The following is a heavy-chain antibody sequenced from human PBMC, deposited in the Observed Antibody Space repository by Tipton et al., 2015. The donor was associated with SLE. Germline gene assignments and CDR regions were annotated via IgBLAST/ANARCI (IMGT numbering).Heavy chain of an antibody. J-gene: IGHJ4*02. CDR2: IYTSGST. Sequence: LRLSCAASGFTVSSYYWSWIRQPAGKGLEWIGRIYTSGSTNYNPSLKNRVTISVDTSKNQFSLKLTSVTAADTAVYYCARGGPGGTFFDYWGQGTLVTVSS. CDR3: ARGGPGGTFFDY. V-gene: IGHV4-4*07. CDR1: GFTVSSYY. D-gene: IGHD2/OR15-2a*01.